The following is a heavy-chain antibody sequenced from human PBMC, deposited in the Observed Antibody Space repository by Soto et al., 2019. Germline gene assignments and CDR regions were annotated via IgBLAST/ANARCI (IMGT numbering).Heavy chain of an antibody. J-gene: IGHJ6*02. V-gene: IGHV1-69*06. CDR1: GGTFSSYA. CDR3: ARVAPQQLVRYYGMDV. D-gene: IGHD6-13*01. Sequence: PSVKVSCKASGGTFSSYAISWVRQAPGQGLEWMGGIIPIFGTANYAQKFQGRVTITADKSTSTAYMELSSLRSEDTAVYYCARVAPQQLVRYYGMDVWGQGTTVTVSS. CDR2: IIPIFGTA.